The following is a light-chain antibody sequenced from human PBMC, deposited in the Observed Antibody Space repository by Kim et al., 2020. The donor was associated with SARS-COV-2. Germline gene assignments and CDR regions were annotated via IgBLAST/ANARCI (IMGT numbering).Light chain of an antibody. J-gene: IGLJ3*02. V-gene: IGLV6-57*01. CDR1: SGSIATNY. CDR2: KNN. CDR3: QSFDSTNQV. Sequence: NFMLTQPHSVSESPGKTVAISCTSSSGSIATNYVQWYQQRPGSSPTTVIYKNNQRPSGVPDRFSGSIDSSSNSASLTISGLKTEDEADYYCQSFDSTNQVFGGGTQLTV.